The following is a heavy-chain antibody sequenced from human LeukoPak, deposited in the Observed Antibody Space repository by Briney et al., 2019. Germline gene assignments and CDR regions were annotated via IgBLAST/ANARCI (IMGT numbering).Heavy chain of an antibody. D-gene: IGHD6-19*01. CDR1: GFTFSSYG. CDR2: IRYDGSNK. V-gene: IGHV3-30*02. CDR3: ARGAVAGHDAFDI. Sequence: PGGSLRLSCAASGFTFSSYGMHWVRQAPGKGLEWVAFIRYDGSNKYYADSVEGRFTISRDNSKNTLYLQMNSLRAEDTAVYYCARGAVAGHDAFDIWGQGTMVTVSS. J-gene: IGHJ3*02.